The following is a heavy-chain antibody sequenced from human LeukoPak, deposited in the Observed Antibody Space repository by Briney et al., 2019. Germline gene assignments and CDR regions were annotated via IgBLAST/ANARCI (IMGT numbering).Heavy chain of an antibody. J-gene: IGHJ1*01. D-gene: IGHD3-22*01. CDR3: ARVVQSTDSSGFYLPEYFQH. Sequence: SETLSLTCTVSGYSISRGYSWGWIRQPPGKGLEWIGNIYHSGSTNYSPSLKSRVTISVDTSKNQFSLKLSSVTAADTAVYYCARVVQSTDSSGFYLPEYFQHWGQGTLVTVSS. CDR2: IYHSGST. V-gene: IGHV4-38-2*02. CDR1: GYSISRGYS.